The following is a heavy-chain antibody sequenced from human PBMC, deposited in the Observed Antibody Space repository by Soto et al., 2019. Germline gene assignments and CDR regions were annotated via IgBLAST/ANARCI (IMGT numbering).Heavy chain of an antibody. CDR3: ARQKDYYGSGRDFDY. D-gene: IGHD3-10*01. CDR1: GGSISSSSYY. Sequence: QLQLQESGPGLVKPSETLSLTCTVSGGSISSSSYYWGWIRQPPGKGLEWIGSIYYSGSTYYNPSLKSRDTISEATSKNQFSLKLSSVTDADTAVYYCARQKDYYGSGRDFDYWGQGTLVTVSS. V-gene: IGHV4-39*01. CDR2: IYYSGST. J-gene: IGHJ4*02.